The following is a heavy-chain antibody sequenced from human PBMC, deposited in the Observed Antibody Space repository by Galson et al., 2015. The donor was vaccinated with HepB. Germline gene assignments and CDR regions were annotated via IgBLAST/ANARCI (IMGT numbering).Heavy chain of an antibody. V-gene: IGHV4-59*08. J-gene: IGHJ4*02. Sequence: SETLSLTCTVSGGSIGSYYWSWIRQPPGKGLEWIGYIYYSGSTNYNPSLKSRVTISVDTSKNQFSLKLSSVTAADTAVYYCARHDYGDYPFDYWGQGTLVTVSS. CDR3: ARHDYGDYPFDY. CDR1: GGSIGSYY. CDR2: IYYSGST. D-gene: IGHD4-17*01.